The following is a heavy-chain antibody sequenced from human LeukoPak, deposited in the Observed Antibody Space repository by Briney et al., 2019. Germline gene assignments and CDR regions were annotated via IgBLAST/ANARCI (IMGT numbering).Heavy chain of an antibody. Sequence: PGGSLRLSCAASGFTFSSYSMNWVRQAPRKGLEWVSSISSSSSYIYYADSVKGRFTISRDNAKNSLYLQMNSLRAEDTAVYYCASGILADAFDIWGQGTMVTVSS. CDR3: ASGILADAFDI. J-gene: IGHJ3*02. CDR1: GFTFSSYS. CDR2: ISSSSSYI. V-gene: IGHV3-21*01. D-gene: IGHD1-14*01.